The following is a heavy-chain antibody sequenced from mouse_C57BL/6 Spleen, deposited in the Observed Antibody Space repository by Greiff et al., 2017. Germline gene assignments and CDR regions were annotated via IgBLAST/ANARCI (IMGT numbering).Heavy chain of an antibody. Sequence: QVQLQQPGAELVRPGSSVKLSCKASGYTFTSYWMDWVKQRPGQGLEWIGNIYPSDSETHYNQKFKDKATLTVDKSSSTAYMQLSSLTSEDSAVYYWARRGPSRVYWGQGTTLTVSS. J-gene: IGHJ2*01. CDR3: ARRGPSRVY. CDR2: IYPSDSET. V-gene: IGHV1-61*01. CDR1: GYTFTSYW.